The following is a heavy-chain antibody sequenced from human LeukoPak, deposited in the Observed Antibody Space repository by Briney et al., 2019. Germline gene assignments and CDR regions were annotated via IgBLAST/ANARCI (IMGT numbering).Heavy chain of an antibody. Sequence: SGGSLRLSCAASGFTFSSYDMHWVRQATGKGLEWVSAIGTTGDTYYPGSVKGRFTISRENAKNSLHLQMNSLRAGDTAVYYCARVHPYYDSSGYYLYYFDYWGQGTLVTVSS. CDR3: ARVHPYYDSSGYYLYYFDY. J-gene: IGHJ4*02. D-gene: IGHD3-22*01. V-gene: IGHV3-13*04. CDR1: GFTFSSYD. CDR2: IGTTGDT.